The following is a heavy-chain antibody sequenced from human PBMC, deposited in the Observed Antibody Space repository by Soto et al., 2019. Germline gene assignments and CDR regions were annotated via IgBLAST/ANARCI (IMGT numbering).Heavy chain of an antibody. Sequence: GGSLRLSCAASGFTFSNYAMSWVRQAPGKGLEWVSVISGSGDSTYYADSVKGRFTISRDNSKNTLYLQMNSLRAEDTAVYYCAKGARYFDWLSFDYWGQGALVTVSS. J-gene: IGHJ4*02. CDR2: ISGSGDST. CDR1: GFTFSNYA. V-gene: IGHV3-23*01. D-gene: IGHD3-9*01. CDR3: AKGARYFDWLSFDY.